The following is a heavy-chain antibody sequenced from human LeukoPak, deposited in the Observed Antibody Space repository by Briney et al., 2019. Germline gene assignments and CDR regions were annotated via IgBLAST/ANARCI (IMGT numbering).Heavy chain of an antibody. V-gene: IGHV4-59*01. CDR2: IYYSGST. CDR1: GGSISGFY. D-gene: IGHD6-19*01. J-gene: IGHJ4*02. Sequence: SETLSLTCTVSGGSISGFYWSWIRQPPGKGLEWIGYIYYSGSTYYNPSLKSRVTISVDTSKNQFSLKLSSMTAADTAVYYCARQETAISVAALWGQGTLVTVSS. CDR3: ARQETAISVAAL.